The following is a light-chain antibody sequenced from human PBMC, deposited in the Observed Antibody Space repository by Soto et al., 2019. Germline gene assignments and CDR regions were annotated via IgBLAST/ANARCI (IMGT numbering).Light chain of an antibody. CDR3: QSADSSGTFLWV. V-gene: IGLV3-25*03. J-gene: IGLJ3*02. CDR1: ALPKQF. CDR2: KGN. Sequence: SYELTQPPSVSVSPGQTARITCSGDALPKQFAYWYQQKAGQAPMLVIYKGNERPSGIPERFSGSSSGTTVTLTISGVQAEDEADYYCQSADSSGTFLWVFGGGTKLTVL.